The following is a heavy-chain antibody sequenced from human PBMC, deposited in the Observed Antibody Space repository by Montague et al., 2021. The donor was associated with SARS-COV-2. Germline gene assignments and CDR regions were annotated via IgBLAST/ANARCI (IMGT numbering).Heavy chain of an antibody. CDR1: GGSFSGHY. CDR2: INHSGST. D-gene: IGHD3-10*01. Sequence: SETLSLTCAVYGGSFSGHYWNWIRQPPGKGLEWIGEINHSGSTNNNPSLKSRVTMSVDTSKNQFSLKLSSVTAADTAVYYCARGARQGYGFRLGSFDYWGQGTLVTASS. J-gene: IGHJ4*02. CDR3: ARGARQGYGFRLGSFDY. V-gene: IGHV4-34*01.